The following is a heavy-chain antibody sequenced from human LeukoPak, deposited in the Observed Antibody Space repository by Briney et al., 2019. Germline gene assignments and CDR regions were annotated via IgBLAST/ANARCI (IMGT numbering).Heavy chain of an antibody. J-gene: IGHJ4*02. D-gene: IGHD6-13*01. Sequence: SQTLSLTCTVSGGSISSGSYYWSWIRQPAGKGLEWIGRIYTSGSTNHNPSLKSRVTISVDTSKSQFSLKLSSVTAADTAVYYCAKSPGRYSSSWYRSYYFDYWGQGTLVTVSS. V-gene: IGHV4-61*02. CDR2: IYTSGST. CDR1: GGSISSGSYY. CDR3: AKSPGRYSSSWYRSYYFDY.